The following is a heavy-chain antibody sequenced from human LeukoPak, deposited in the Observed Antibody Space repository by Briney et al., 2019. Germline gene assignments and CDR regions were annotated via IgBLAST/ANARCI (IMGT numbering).Heavy chain of an antibody. CDR2: INHSGST. J-gene: IGHJ4*02. Sequence: SETLSLTCAVYGGSLSGYYWSWIRQPPGKGLEWIGEINHSGSTNYNPSLKSRVTISVDTSKNQFSLKLSSVTAADTAVYYCARSRPFRAVADYWGQGTLVTVSS. CDR3: ARSRPFRAVADY. V-gene: IGHV4-34*01. D-gene: IGHD6-19*01. CDR1: GGSLSGYY.